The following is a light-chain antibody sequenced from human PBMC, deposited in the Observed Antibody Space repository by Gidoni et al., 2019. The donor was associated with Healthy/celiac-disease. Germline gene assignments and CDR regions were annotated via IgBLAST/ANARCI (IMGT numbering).Light chain of an antibody. Sequence: IQMTQSPSSLSASVGDRVTITCRASQSISSYLNWYQQKPGKAPKLLIYAASSLQSGVPSRFSGSGSGTAFTLTISSLQPEDFATYYCQQSYSTLGLGFXGXTKVEIK. CDR1: QSISSY. J-gene: IGKJ4*01. CDR2: AAS. V-gene: IGKV1-39*01. CDR3: QQSYSTLGLG.